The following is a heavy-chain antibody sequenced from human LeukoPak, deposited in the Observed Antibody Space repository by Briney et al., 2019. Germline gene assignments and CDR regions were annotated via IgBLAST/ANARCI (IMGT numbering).Heavy chain of an antibody. CDR1: GGSFSGYY. D-gene: IGHD3-10*01. Sequence: SETLSLTSAVYGGSFSGYYWSWIRQPPGKGLEWIGEINHSGSTNYNPSLKSRVTISVDTSKNQFSLKLSSVTAADTAVYYCARFEVDYGSGSYGYYYYGMDVWGQGTTVTVSS. CDR2: INHSGST. V-gene: IGHV4-34*01. J-gene: IGHJ6*02. CDR3: ARFEVDYGSGSYGYYYYGMDV.